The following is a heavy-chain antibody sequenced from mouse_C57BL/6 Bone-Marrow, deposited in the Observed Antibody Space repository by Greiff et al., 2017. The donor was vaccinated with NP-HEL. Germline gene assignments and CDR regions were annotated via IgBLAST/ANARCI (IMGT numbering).Heavy chain of an antibody. CDR3: ARRAGSSPSDY. D-gene: IGHD1-1*01. CDR1: GYTFTSYW. Sequence: QVQLQQPGAELVRPGSSVKLSCKASGYTFTSYWMHWVKQRPIQGLEWIGNIDPSDSETHYNQKFKDKATLTVDKSSSTAYMQLSSLTSEDSAVYYCARRAGSSPSDYWGQGTTLTVSS. CDR2: IDPSDSET. V-gene: IGHV1-52*01. J-gene: IGHJ2*01.